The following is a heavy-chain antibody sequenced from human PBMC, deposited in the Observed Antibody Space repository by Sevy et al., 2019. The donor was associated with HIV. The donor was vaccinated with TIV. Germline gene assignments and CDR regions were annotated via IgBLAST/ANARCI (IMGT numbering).Heavy chain of an antibody. CDR2: LSRHSGTI. Sequence: GGSLRLSCAASGFTFDDYAMHWVRQAPGKGLEWVSGLSRHSGTIGYADSVTGRFTISRDNARNSLYLQMNSPRAEDTASYYCVKDKVDGDSGYGLFDFWGQGTLVIVSS. J-gene: IGHJ4*02. CDR1: GFTFDDYA. V-gene: IGHV3-9*01. D-gene: IGHD5-12*01. CDR3: VKDKVDGDSGYGLFDF.